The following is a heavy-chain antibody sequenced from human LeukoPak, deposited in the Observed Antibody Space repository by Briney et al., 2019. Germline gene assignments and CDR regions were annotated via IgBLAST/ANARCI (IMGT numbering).Heavy chain of an antibody. D-gene: IGHD3-10*01. CDR1: GGSISSYY. CDR2: IYTSGST. Sequence: SETLSLTCTVSGGSISSYYWSWIRQPAGKGLEWIGRIYTSGSTNYNPSLKSRVTMSVDSSKNQFSLKLSSVTAADTAVYYCASTMVRGAIDWFDPWGQGTLVTVSS. V-gene: IGHV4-4*07. J-gene: IGHJ5*02. CDR3: ASTMVRGAIDWFDP.